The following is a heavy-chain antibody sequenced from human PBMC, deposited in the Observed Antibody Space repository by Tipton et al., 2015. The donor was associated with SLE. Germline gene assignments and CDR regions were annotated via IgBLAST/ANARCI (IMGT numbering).Heavy chain of an antibody. D-gene: IGHD5-12*01. V-gene: IGHV3-7*01. CDR2: INQDGSEK. CDR3: ATPGRWLRSKPFDI. CDR1: GFTFTSYW. J-gene: IGHJ3*02. Sequence: GSLRLSCEASGFTFTSYWMHWVRQAPGKGLEWVANINQDGSEKYYVDSVRGRYTISRDNTNDSLYLQMHSLRVDDTAVYYCATPGRWLRSKPFDIWGQGTMVTVSS.